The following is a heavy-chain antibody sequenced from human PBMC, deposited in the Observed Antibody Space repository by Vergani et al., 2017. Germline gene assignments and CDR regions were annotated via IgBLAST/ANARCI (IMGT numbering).Heavy chain of an antibody. V-gene: IGHV4-61*01. CDR1: GGSVSSGSYY. J-gene: IGHJ6*02. D-gene: IGHD5-24*01. Sequence: QVQLQESGPGLVKPSETLSLTCTVSGGSVSSGSYYWSWIRQPPGEGLEWIGYIYYSGSTNYNPSLKSRVTISVDTSKNQFSLKMSSVTAADTAVYYCAREMRLLQPPDYYYYYGMDVWGQGTTVTVSS. CDR3: AREMRLLQPPDYYYYYGMDV. CDR2: IYYSGST.